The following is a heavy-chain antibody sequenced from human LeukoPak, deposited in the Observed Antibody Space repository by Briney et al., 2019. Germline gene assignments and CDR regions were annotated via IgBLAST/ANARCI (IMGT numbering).Heavy chain of an antibody. D-gene: IGHD2-15*01. J-gene: IGHJ5*02. V-gene: IGHV4-34*01. Sequence: ASETQSLTCAVYGGSFSGYYWSWLRQPPGKGLEWIGETNHSGSTNYNPSLKSRVTISVDTSKNQFSLKLSSVTAADTGVYYCARSHPRVYCSGGSCYSLDWFDPWGQGTLVTVSS. CDR2: TNHSGST. CDR3: ARSHPRVYCSGGSCYSLDWFDP. CDR1: GGSFSGYY.